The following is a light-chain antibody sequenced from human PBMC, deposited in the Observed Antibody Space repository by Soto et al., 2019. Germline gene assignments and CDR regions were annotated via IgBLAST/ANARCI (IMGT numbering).Light chain of an antibody. CDR2: GAS. CDR1: QSVRSNY. J-gene: IGKJ2*03. V-gene: IGKV3-20*01. Sequence: EIVLTQSPGTLSLSPGERATLSCRASQSVRSNYVAWYQQKPGQAPNLLIYGASSGATGIPDRFSGSGSGTDFTLTISRLEPEDFAVYYCQQYGSPPYSFGQGTKLEI. CDR3: QQYGSPPYS.